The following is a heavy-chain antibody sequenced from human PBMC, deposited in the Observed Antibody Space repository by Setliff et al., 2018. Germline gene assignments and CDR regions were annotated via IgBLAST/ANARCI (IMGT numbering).Heavy chain of an antibody. CDR1: GYTLTELS. CDR2: FDPEDGET. Sequence: ASVKVSCKVSGYTLTELSMHWVRQAPGKGLEWMGGFDPEDGETIYAQRFQGRVTITRDTSASTVFLELSTLRSEDTAVYYCTRDFLGATASFDIWGQGTMVTVS. V-gene: IGHV1-24*01. J-gene: IGHJ3*02. CDR3: TRDFLGATASFDI. D-gene: IGHD3-3*01.